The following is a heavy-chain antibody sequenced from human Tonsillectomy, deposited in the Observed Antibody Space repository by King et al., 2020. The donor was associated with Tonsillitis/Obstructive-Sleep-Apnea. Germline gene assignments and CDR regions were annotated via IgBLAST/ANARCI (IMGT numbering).Heavy chain of an antibody. Sequence: VQLQESGPGLVKPSETLSLTCTGSGGSVSSGSYYWSWIRQPPGKGLEWIGYIYYSGSTNYNPSLKSRVTISVDTSKNQFSLKLSSVTAADTAVYYCARDIVVDDFWSGYFVWGKGTTVTVSS. D-gene: IGHD3-3*01. CDR3: ARDIVVDDFWSGYFV. CDR1: GGSVSSGSYY. J-gene: IGHJ6*04. CDR2: IYYSGST. V-gene: IGHV4-61*01.